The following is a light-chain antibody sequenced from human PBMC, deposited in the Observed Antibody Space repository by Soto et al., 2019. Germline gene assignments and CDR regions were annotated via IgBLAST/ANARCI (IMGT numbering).Light chain of an antibody. J-gene: IGLJ3*02. CDR1: NIGSKS. CDR3: QVWDSSSDNVV. CDR2: YDN. Sequence: SYELTQPPSVSVAPGKTARITCGGNNIGSKSVHWYQQKPGQAPRLVISYDNDRPSGIPERFSGSDSGNTATLTISRVEVGDEADYYCQVWDSSSDNVVFGGGTKVTVL. V-gene: IGLV3-21*04.